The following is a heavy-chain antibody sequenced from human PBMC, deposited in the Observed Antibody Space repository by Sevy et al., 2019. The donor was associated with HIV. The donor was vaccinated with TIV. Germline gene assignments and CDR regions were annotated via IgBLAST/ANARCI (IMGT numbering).Heavy chain of an antibody. CDR2: TYSSGSP. Sequence: SETLSLTCTVSGGSISNYRWSWIRQPAGKGLEWIGRTYSSGSPNYNPSLKSRVTMSVDTSKNQFSLKLSSVTAADTAVYYCARGGVSTTTPLDYWGQGTLVTVSS. CDR1: GGSISNYR. J-gene: IGHJ4*02. D-gene: IGHD3-16*02. V-gene: IGHV4-4*07. CDR3: ARGGVSTTTPLDY.